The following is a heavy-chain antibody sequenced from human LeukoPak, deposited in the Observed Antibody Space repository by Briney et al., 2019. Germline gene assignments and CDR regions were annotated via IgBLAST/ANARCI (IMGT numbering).Heavy chain of an antibody. V-gene: IGHV3-23*01. D-gene: IGHD1-7*01. CDR2: ISGSGGST. CDR3: ARNPVPLLELRN. J-gene: IGHJ4*02. CDR1: GFTFSSYA. Sequence: GSLRLSCAASGFTFSSYAMSWVRQAPGKGLEWVSAISGSGGSTYYANSVKGRFTISRDNSKNTLYLQMNSLRAEDTAVYYCARNPVPLLELRNWGQGTLVTVSS.